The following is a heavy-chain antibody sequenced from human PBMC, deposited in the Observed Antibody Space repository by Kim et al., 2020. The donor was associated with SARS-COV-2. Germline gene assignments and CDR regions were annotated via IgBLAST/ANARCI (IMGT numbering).Heavy chain of an antibody. V-gene: IGHV1-2*06. Sequence: ASVKVSCKASGYTFTGYYMHWVRQAPGQGLEWMGRINPNSGGTNYAQKFQGRVTMTRDTSISTAYMELSRLRSDDTAVYYCASLTYYYDSSGYYPDEFDYWGQGTLVTVSS. D-gene: IGHD3-22*01. J-gene: IGHJ4*02. CDR3: ASLTYYYDSSGYYPDEFDY. CDR1: GYTFTGYY. CDR2: INPNSGGT.